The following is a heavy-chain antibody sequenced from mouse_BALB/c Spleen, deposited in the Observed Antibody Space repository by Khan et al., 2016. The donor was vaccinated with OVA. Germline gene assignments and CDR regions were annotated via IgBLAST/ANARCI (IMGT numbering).Heavy chain of an antibody. CDR2: ISSGGHYT. J-gene: IGHJ4*01. CDR1: GFTFSSYG. Sequence: VELVESGGDLVNPGGSLKLSCAASGFTFSSYGMSWVRQTPDKGLEWVATISSGGHYTYFPDSVRGRLTISSENAKNTLYFQMRSLKSEATATLYCARRITTAEVDYYARDYWGQGTSVTGSA. V-gene: IGHV5-6*01. CDR3: ARRITTAEVDYYARDY. D-gene: IGHD1-2*01.